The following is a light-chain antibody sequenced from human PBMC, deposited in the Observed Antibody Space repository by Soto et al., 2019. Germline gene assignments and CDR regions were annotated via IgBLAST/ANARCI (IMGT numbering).Light chain of an antibody. Sequence: EIVMTQPPATLSVSPVERATLSCRASQSISNLLAWYQQKPGQAPRLLMYGASTRATGFPDRFSGSGSGTEFTLTISSLHSEDFAVYYCQQYYDCPITFGQGTRLEIK. CDR1: QSISNL. V-gene: IGKV3-15*01. CDR3: QQYYDCPIT. J-gene: IGKJ5*01. CDR2: GAS.